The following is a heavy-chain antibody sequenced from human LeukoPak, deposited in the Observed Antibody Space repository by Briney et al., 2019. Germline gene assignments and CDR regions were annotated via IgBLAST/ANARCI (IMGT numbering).Heavy chain of an antibody. J-gene: IGHJ2*01. CDR2: LYSGSTT. D-gene: IGHD3-10*01. CDR1: GFTFSSYA. CDR3: ARVGDHYHWYLDL. Sequence: PGGSLRLSCAASGFTFSSYAMNWVRQAPGKGLEWVSILYSGSTTYYTDSVKGRFTISRDNSRNTLYLRMTNLRAEDTAVYYCARVGDHYHWYLDLWGRGSLLTVSS. V-gene: IGHV3-53*01.